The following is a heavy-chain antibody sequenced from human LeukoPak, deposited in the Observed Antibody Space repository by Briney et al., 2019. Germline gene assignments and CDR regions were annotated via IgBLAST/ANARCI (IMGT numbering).Heavy chain of an antibody. CDR2: ISTSGSTI. V-gene: IGHV3-11*01. D-gene: IGHD2-2*01. Sequence: PGGSLRLSCAASGFTFSDYYLSWIRQAPGKGLEWVSSISTSGSTIYYADSVKGRFTISRDNAKNSLYLQMNSLRAEDTAVYYCAKDYYCSSTSCHARAFDIWGQGTMVTVSS. CDR3: AKDYYCSSTSCHARAFDI. J-gene: IGHJ3*02. CDR1: GFTFSDYY.